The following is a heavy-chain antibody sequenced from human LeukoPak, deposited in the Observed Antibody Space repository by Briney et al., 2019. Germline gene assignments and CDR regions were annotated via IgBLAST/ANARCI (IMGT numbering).Heavy chain of an antibody. Sequence: GASVKVSCKASGYTFTSLDINWVRQATGLGLEWMGWMNPNSGYTGYAQQFQGRVTFTRSTSISTAYMELSSLRSEDTAVYYCARVDGSPDYWGQGTLVTVSS. CDR2: MNPNSGYT. D-gene: IGHD3-22*01. V-gene: IGHV1-8*03. CDR1: GYTFTSLD. J-gene: IGHJ4*02. CDR3: ARVDGSPDY.